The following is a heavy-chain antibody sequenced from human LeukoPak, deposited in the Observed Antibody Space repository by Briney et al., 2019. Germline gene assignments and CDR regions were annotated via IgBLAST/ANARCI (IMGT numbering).Heavy chain of an antibody. CDR3: ARRYYGSGSYSIDY. Sequence: ASVKVSCKASGYTFTRYAISWVRQAPGQGLEWMGWVSTYNGDTKYAQNLQGRVTMTTDTSTSTAYMELRSLRSDDTAVYYCARRYYGSGSYSIDYWGQGTLVTVSS. CDR1: GYTFTRYA. V-gene: IGHV1-18*01. J-gene: IGHJ4*02. D-gene: IGHD3-10*01. CDR2: VSTYNGDT.